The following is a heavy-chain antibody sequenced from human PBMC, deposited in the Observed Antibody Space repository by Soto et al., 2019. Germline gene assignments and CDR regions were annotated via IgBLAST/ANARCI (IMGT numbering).Heavy chain of an antibody. D-gene: IGHD6-19*01. CDR2: ISGSGGST. CDR1: GVTFISYA. V-gene: IGHV3-64*04. J-gene: IGHJ4*02. Sequence: GSLGLSCSASGVTFISYAMHCVLQAPGKGLEYVSAISGSGGSTYYADSVKGRFTISRDNSKNTLYLQMNSLRAEDTAVYYCAKLSGIAVAVTFDYWGQGTLLTVSS. CDR3: AKLSGIAVAVTFDY.